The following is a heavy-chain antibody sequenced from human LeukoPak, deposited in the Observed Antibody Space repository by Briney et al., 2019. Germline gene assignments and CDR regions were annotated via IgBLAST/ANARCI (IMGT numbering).Heavy chain of an antibody. J-gene: IGHJ5*02. CDR2: ISGSGGST. CDR3: AKDHVVVTAILGP. D-gene: IGHD2-21*02. V-gene: IGHV3-23*01. Sequence: GGSLRLXCAASGFTFSSYAMSWVRQAPGKGLEWVSAISGSGGSTYYADSVKGRFTISRDNSKDTLYLQMNSLRAEDTAVYYCAKDHVVVTAILGPWGQGTLVTVSS. CDR1: GFTFSSYA.